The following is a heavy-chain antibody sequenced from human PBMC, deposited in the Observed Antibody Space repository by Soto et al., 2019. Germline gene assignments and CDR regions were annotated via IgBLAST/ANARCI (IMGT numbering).Heavy chain of an antibody. CDR3: ARVRITMVRGVITH. Sequence: PSETLSLTCAVYCGSFSGYYWSWIRQPPGKGLEWIGEINHSGSTNYNPSLKSRVTISVDTSKNQFSLKLSSVTAADTAVYYCARVRITMVRGVITHWGQGTLVTVSS. D-gene: IGHD3-10*01. CDR1: CGSFSGYY. CDR2: INHSGST. J-gene: IGHJ4*02. V-gene: IGHV4-34*01.